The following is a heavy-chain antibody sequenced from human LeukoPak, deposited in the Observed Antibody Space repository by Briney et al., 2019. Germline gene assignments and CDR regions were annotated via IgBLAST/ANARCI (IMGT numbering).Heavy chain of an antibody. CDR1: GFTFSDYY. CDR3: ARDVTVTPFYYYYYMDV. J-gene: IGHJ6*03. V-gene: IGHV3-11*04. CDR2: ISSSSSTI. D-gene: IGHD4-23*01. Sequence: PGGSLRLSCAASGFTFSDYYMSWIRQAPGKGLEWVSYISSSSSTIYYADSVKGRFTISRDNAKNSLYLQMNSLRAEDTAVYYCARDVTVTPFYYYYYMDVWGKGTTVTVSS.